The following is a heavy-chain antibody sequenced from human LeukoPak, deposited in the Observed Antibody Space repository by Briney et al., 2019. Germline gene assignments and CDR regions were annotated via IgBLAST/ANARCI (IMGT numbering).Heavy chain of an antibody. CDR1: GGSISSYY. Sequence: SETLSLTCTVSGGSISSYYWSWVRQPPGKGLEWVGYIYYSGSTNYNPTLKSRVTISVDTSKIQFSLKLSSVTAADTAVYYCARAFWYYDSSGYLYYFDYWGQGTLVTVSS. D-gene: IGHD3-22*01. V-gene: IGHV4-59*01. CDR3: ARAFWYYDSSGYLYYFDY. CDR2: IYYSGST. J-gene: IGHJ4*02.